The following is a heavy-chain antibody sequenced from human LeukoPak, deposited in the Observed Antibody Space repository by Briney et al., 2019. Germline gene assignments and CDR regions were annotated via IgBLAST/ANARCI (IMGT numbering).Heavy chain of an antibody. D-gene: IGHD3-16*01. J-gene: IGHJ4*02. CDR2: INWNGGST. CDR1: GFTFDDYG. V-gene: IGHV3-20*04. CDR3: ARVYYDHVMGPTTHFDY. Sequence: GGSLRLSCAASGFTFDDYGMSWVRQAPGKGLEWVSGINWNGGSTGYADSVKGRFTISRDNAKNSLYLQMNSLRAEDTALYYCARVYYDHVMGPTTHFDYWGQGTLVTVSS.